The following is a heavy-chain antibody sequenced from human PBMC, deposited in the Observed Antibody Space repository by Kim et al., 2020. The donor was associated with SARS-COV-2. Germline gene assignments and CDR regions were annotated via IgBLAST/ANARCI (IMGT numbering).Heavy chain of an antibody. J-gene: IGHJ5*02. CDR3: ARGTGAIDWFDP. D-gene: IGHD1-1*01. V-gene: IGHV1-3*01. Sequence: KYSQKFQGRVTITRDTSASTAYMELSSLRSEDTAVYYCARGTGAIDWFDPWGQGTLVTVSS.